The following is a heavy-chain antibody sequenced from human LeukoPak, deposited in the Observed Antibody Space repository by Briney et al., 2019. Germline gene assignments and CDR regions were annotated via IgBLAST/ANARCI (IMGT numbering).Heavy chain of an antibody. CDR1: RGSLSGYY. Sequence: PSETLSLTCAVYRGSLSGYYWSWIRQPPGKGLEWIGEINHSGSTNYNPSLKSRVTISVDTSKNQFSLKLSSVTAADTAVYYCARESGTVGFDYWGQGTLVTVSS. CDR3: ARESGTVGFDY. V-gene: IGHV4-34*01. D-gene: IGHD1-26*01. CDR2: INHSGST. J-gene: IGHJ4*02.